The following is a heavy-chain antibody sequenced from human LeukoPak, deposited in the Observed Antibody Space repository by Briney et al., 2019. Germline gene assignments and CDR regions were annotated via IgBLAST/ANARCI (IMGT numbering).Heavy chain of an antibody. CDR3: ARGGAVVPAVIIDDAFDI. CDR1: GGSLSSSSYY. J-gene: IGHJ3*02. D-gene: IGHD2-2*01. Sequence: SETLSLTCTVSGGSLSSSSYYWGWIRQPPGKGLEWIGRVYTSGSNTYNPSLRSRVTMSVDTSKNQFSLKVTSVTAADTAVYYCARGGAVVPAVIIDDAFDIWGQGTMVTVSS. CDR2: VYTSGSN. V-gene: IGHV4-39*07.